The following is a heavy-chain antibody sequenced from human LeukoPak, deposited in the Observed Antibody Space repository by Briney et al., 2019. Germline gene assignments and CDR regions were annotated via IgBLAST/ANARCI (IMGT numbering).Heavy chain of an antibody. D-gene: IGHD2-21*02. CDR3: ARLCGAACYTPASDY. Sequence: ASVKVSCKASGYTFTGYYMHWVRQAPGQGLEWMGWINPNSGGTNYAQKFQGRVTMTRDTSINTAYIELSRLRSDDTAVYYCARLCGAACYTPASDYWGQGTLVTVPS. CDR2: INPNSGGT. V-gene: IGHV1-2*02. J-gene: IGHJ4*02. CDR1: GYTFTGYY.